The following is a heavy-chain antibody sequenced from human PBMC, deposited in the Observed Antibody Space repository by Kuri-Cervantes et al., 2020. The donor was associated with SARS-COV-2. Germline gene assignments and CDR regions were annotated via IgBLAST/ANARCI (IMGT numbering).Heavy chain of an antibody. V-gene: IGHV4-38-2*02. Sequence: SETLSLTCTVSGGSISSGYYWGWIRQPPGKGLEWIGSIYHSGSTYYNPSLKSRVTISVDTSKNQFSLKLSSVTAADTAVYYCARPYWGYCCGGDCYSSSQTDWYFDLWGRGTLVTVSS. D-gene: IGHD2-21*02. J-gene: IGHJ2*01. CDR1: GGSISSGYY. CDR3: ARPYWGYCCGGDCYSSSQTDWYFDL. CDR2: IYHSGST.